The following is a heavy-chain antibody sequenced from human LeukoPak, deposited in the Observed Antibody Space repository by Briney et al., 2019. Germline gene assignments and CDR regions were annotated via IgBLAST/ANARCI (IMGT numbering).Heavy chain of an antibody. V-gene: IGHV4-34*01. D-gene: IGHD3-22*01. J-gene: IGHJ4*02. Sequence: PSETLSLTCAVYGGSFSGYYWSWIRQPPGKGLEWIGEINHSGSTNYNPSLKSRVTISVDTSKNQFSLKLSSVTAADTAVYYCARDRYYYDSSGYYPLDYWGQGTLVTVSS. CDR3: ARDRYYYDSSGYYPLDY. CDR2: INHSGST. CDR1: GGSFSGYY.